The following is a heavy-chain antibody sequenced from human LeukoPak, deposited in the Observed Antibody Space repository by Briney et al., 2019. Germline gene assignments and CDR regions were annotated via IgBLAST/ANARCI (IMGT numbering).Heavy chain of an antibody. V-gene: IGHV4-38-2*02. D-gene: IGHD3/OR15-3a*01. J-gene: IGHJ6*02. CDR1: GYSISSGYY. CDR3: ARSHGLGYYYGMDV. Sequence: SETLSLTCTVSGYSISSGYYWGWIRQPPGKGLEWIGSIYHSGSTYYNPSLKSRVTISVDTSKNQFSLKLNSVTAADTAVYYCARSHGLGYYYGMDVWGQGTTVTVSS. CDR2: IYHSGST.